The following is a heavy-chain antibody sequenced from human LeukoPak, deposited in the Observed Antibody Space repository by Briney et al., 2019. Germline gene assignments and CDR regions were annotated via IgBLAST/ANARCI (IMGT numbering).Heavy chain of an antibody. CDR3: TQSFKNYYYMDV. CDR2: IRIKAYGGTT. J-gene: IGHJ6*03. D-gene: IGHD3-16*02. V-gene: IGHV3-49*04. Sequence: PGGSLRLSCTASGFAFGDYSMSWVRQAPGKGLKWVGLIRIKAYGGTTESAASVKDRFTISRDDSKSIAYLQMNSLKTEDTAVYYCTQSFKNYYYMDVWGKGTTVTVSS. CDR1: GFAFGDYS.